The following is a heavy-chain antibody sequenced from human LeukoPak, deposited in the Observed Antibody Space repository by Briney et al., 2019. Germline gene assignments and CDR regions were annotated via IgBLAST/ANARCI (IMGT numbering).Heavy chain of an antibody. CDR3: AKASPLVVVVAATDY. Sequence: GGSLRLSCAASGFTFSSYAMSWVRQAPGKGLEWVSAISGSGGSTCYADSVKGRFTISRDNSKNTLYLQMNSLRAEDTAVYYCAKASPLVVVVAATDYWGQGTLVTVSS. J-gene: IGHJ4*02. D-gene: IGHD2-15*01. CDR2: ISGSGGST. V-gene: IGHV3-23*01. CDR1: GFTFSSYA.